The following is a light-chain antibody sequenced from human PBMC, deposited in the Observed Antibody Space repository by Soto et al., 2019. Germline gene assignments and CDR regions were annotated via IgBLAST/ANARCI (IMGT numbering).Light chain of an antibody. CDR1: SGHSTYA. V-gene: IGLV4-69*01. Sequence: QPVLTQSPSASASLGASVKLTCTLSSGHSTYAIAWHQQQPEKGPRYLMKLNSDGRHIKGDGIPDRFSGSSSGAERYLIISSLQSEDEADSYCQTWGTGIRVFGGGTKLTVL. J-gene: IGLJ2*01. CDR2: LNSDGRH. CDR3: QTWGTGIRV.